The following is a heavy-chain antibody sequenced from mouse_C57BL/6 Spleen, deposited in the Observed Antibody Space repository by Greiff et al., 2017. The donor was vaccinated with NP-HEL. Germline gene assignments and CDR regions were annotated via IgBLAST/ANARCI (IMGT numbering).Heavy chain of an antibody. CDR3: ARSFTTFAY. D-gene: IGHD1-1*01. CDR1: GYAFSSSW. J-gene: IGHJ3*01. Sequence: VQLQQSGPELVKPGASVKISCKASGYAFSSSWMNWVKQRPGKGLEWIGRSYPGDGDTNYNGKFKGKATLTADKSSSTAYMQLSSLTSEDSAVYFCARSFTTFAYWGQGTLVTVSA. V-gene: IGHV1-82*01. CDR2: SYPGDGDT.